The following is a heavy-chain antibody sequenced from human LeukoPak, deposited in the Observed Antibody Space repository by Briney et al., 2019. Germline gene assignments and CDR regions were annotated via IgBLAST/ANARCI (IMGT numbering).Heavy chain of an antibody. CDR3: ARAVGGYYYDSSGLTLDY. V-gene: IGHV3-53*01. J-gene: IGHJ4*02. CDR1: GFTVSSNY. D-gene: IGHD3-22*01. CDR2: IYSGGST. Sequence: PGGSLRLSCAASGFTVSSNYMSWVRQAPGKGLEWVSVIYSGGSTYYADSVKGRSTISRDNSKNTLYLQMNSLRAEDTAVYYCARAVGGYYYDSSGLTLDYWGQGTLVTVSS.